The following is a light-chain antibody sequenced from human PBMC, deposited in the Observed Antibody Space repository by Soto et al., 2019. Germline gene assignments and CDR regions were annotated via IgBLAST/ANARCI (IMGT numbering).Light chain of an antibody. Sequence: EIVLTQSPGTLSLSPGERATLSCRAGQSVSSSYLAWYQQKPGQAPRLLIYGASSRATGIPDRFSGSGSGTDFTLTISRLETEDFAVYYCQQYASSPVYTFGQGTKLEIK. J-gene: IGKJ2*01. CDR3: QQYASSPVYT. V-gene: IGKV3-20*01. CDR2: GAS. CDR1: QSVSSSY.